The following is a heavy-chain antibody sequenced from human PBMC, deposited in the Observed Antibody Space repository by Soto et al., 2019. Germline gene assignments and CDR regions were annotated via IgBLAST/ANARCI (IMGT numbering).Heavy chain of an antibody. V-gene: IGHV1-8*01. CDR1: GYTFTSYD. Sequence: ASVKVSCKASGYTFTSYDINWVRQATGQGLEWMGWMNPNSCNTGYAQKFQGRVTMTRNTSISTAYMELSSLRSEDTAVYYCARRDDILTGYYRYYYYYGMDVWGQGTTVTVSS. D-gene: IGHD3-9*01. CDR3: ARRDDILTGYYRYYYYYGMDV. J-gene: IGHJ6*02. CDR2: MNPNSCNT.